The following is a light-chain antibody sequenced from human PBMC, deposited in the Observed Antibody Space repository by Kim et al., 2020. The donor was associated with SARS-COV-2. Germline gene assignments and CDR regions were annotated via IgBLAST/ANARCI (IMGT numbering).Light chain of an antibody. CDR1: SSDIGGYNY. J-gene: IGLJ1*01. CDR3: SSYASPSTLV. CDR2: DVN. V-gene: IGLV2-14*03. Sequence: GQSITISCTGTSSDIGGYNYVSWYQQHPGKAPKLMIYDVNNRPSGVSNRFSGSKSGNTASLTISGLQAEDEADYYCSSYASPSTLVFGTGTKVTVL.